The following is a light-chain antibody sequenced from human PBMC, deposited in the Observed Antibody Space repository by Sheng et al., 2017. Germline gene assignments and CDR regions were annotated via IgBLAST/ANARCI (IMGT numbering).Light chain of an antibody. CDR3: LQYSDDWS. V-gene: IGKV1-5*03. J-gene: IGKJ1*01. CDR1: QNIRIW. CDR2: KAS. Sequence: IQMTQSPSTLSASVGDRVTITCRASQNIRIWLAWYQQKPGKAPKVLIYKASNLESGVPSRFSGCGSGTQFTLTITNLQPDDFATYYCLQYSDDWSFGQGTKVENK.